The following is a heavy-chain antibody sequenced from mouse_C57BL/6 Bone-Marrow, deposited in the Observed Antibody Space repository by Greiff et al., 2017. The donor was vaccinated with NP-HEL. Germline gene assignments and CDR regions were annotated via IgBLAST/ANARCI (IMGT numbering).Heavy chain of an antibody. CDR3: ARWRYYGSSSYWYFDV. CDR2: INPDSSTI. CDR1: GIDFSRYW. J-gene: IGHJ1*03. Sequence: VQLQQSGGGLVQPGGSLKLSCAASGIDFSRYWMSWVRRAPGKGLEWIGEINPDSSTINYAPSLKDKFIISRDNAKNTLYLQMSKVRSEDTALYYCARWRYYGSSSYWYFDVWGTGTTGTGSS. D-gene: IGHD1-1*01. V-gene: IGHV4-1*01.